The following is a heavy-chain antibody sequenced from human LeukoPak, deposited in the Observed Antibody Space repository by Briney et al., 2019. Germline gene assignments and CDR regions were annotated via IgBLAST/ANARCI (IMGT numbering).Heavy chain of an antibody. J-gene: IGHJ4*02. Sequence: ASVKVSCKASEGTFSSYAISWVRQAPGQGLEWMGWINPNSGGTNYAQKFQGRVTMTRDTSISTAYMELSMLRSDDTAVYYCARDVKVAAGIYDYWGQGTLVTVSS. CDR1: EGTFSSYA. D-gene: IGHD5-12*01. CDR3: ARDVKVAAGIYDY. CDR2: INPNSGGT. V-gene: IGHV1-2*02.